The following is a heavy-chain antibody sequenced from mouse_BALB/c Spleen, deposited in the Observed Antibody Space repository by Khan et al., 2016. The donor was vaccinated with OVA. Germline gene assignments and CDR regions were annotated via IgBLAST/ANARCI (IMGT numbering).Heavy chain of an antibody. J-gene: IGHJ2*01. V-gene: IGHV1S137*01. CDR2: IRTDNGGA. Sequence: QVQLKESGAELVRPGVSVKISCKDSGYTFTDYAMHWVKQSHAKSLEWIGAIRTDNGGATYNQKFTGKATMTVDKSSSTAYMELARLTSEDSAIYFCARSLTTVVAFDYWGQGTTLTVSS. D-gene: IGHD1-1*01. CDR3: ARSLTTVVAFDY. CDR1: GYTFTDYA.